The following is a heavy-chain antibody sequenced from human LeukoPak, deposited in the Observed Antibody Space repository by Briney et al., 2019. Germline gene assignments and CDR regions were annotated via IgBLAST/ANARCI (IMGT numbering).Heavy chain of an antibody. J-gene: IGHJ4*02. D-gene: IGHD3-22*01. CDR1: GYTFTGYY. CDR3: ARLPYSSDKTDY. Sequence: ASVTVSCKASGYTFTGYYIHWVRLAPGQGLERMGWINTKRGGTNYAPKFQGRVTMTRDTSINTAYMELTGLRLDDTALYYCARLPYSSDKTDYWGQGTLLTVSS. V-gene: IGHV1-2*02. CDR2: INTKRGGT.